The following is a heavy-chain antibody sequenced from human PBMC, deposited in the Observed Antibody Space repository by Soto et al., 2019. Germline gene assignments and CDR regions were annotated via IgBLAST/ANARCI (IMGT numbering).Heavy chain of an antibody. CDR2: ISATGGST. Sequence: GGSLRLSCAGSGFTFASYVMTWVRHAPGKGLEWVSSISATGGSTYYAGSVKGRFTFSRDNSKNTLYLQMNSLRAEDTAIYYCANAEHPRRSIGFDYWGQGTLVTVSS. J-gene: IGHJ4*02. CDR3: ANAEHPRRSIGFDY. CDR1: GFTFASYV. D-gene: IGHD3-16*02. V-gene: IGHV3-23*01.